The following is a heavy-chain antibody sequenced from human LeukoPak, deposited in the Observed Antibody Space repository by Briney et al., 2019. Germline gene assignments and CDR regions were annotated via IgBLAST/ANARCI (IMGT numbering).Heavy chain of an antibody. J-gene: IGHJ6*03. D-gene: IGHD3-10*01. Sequence: SETLSLTCAVSGGSIDSSSYYWGWIRQPPGKGLEWIGSIFRTGSTYYSASLKSRVTMSVDTSKNQFSLKLSSVTAADTAVYYCARDLWFGMVYYYYYYMDVWGKGTTVTISS. V-gene: IGHV4-39*07. CDR1: GGSIDSSSYY. CDR2: IFRTGST. CDR3: ARDLWFGMVYYYYYYMDV.